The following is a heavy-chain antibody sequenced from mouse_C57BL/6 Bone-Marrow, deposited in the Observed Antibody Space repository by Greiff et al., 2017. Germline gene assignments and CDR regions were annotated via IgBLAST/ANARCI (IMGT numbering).Heavy chain of an antibody. D-gene: IGHD1-1*01. Sequence: QVQLQQPGAELVMPGASVKLSCKASGYTFTSYWMHWVKQRPGQGLEWIGEIDPSDSYTNYNQKFKGKSTLTVDKSSSTAYMQLSGLTSEDSAVYYCARDYYGSSGAMDYWGQGTSVTVSS. CDR3: ARDYYGSSGAMDY. CDR2: IDPSDSYT. CDR1: GYTFTSYW. V-gene: IGHV1-69*01. J-gene: IGHJ4*01.